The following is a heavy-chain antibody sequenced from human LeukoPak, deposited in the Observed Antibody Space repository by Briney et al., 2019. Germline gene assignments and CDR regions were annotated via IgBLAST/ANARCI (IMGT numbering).Heavy chain of an antibody. CDR3: AREWKKTGAFDY. J-gene: IGHJ4*02. V-gene: IGHV3-74*01. CDR2: INTDGSST. D-gene: IGHD1-1*01. Sequence: GGSLRLSCAASGFTFSSFWMHWVRQAPGKGLVWVSFINTDGSSTTYADSVKGRFTVSRDNAKNTLYLQMSGLRAEDTAVYYCAREWKKTGAFDYWGQGPLVTVSS. CDR1: GFTFSSFW.